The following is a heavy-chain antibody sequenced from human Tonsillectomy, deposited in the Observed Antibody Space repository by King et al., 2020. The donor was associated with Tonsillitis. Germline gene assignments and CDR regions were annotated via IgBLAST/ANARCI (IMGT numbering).Heavy chain of an antibody. CDR3: ARGNSIAADGIYYYGLDV. V-gene: IGHV6-1*01. CDR1: GDSVSSNRAA. CDR2: TYYRSKWYN. J-gene: IGHJ6*02. D-gene: IGHD6-13*01. Sequence: VQLQQSGPGLVKPSQTLSLTCAISGDSVSSNRAAWNWIRQSPSRGLEWLGRTYYRSKWYNDYAVSVKSRITINPDTSKNQFSLQLNSVTPEDTAVYYCARGNSIAADGIYYYGLDVWGQGTTVIVSS.